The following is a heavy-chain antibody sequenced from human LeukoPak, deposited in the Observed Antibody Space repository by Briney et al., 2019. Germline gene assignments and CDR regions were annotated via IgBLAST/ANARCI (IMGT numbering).Heavy chain of an antibody. CDR1: GYTFTGYY. CDR2: INPNSGGT. Sequence: GASVKVSCKASGYTFTGYYMHWVRQAPGQGLEWMGWINPNSGGTNYAQKFQGRVTMTRDTSISTAYVKLSRLRSDDTAVYYRARKYSPEGMDLWGQGTTVNVFS. D-gene: IGHD5-12*01. J-gene: IGHJ6*02. CDR3: ARKYSPEGMDL. V-gene: IGHV1-2*02.